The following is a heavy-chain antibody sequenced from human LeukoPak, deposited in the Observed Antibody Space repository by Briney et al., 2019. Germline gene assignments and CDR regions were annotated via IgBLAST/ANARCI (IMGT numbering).Heavy chain of an antibody. CDR1: GFTFSSYG. CDR2: ISYDGSNK. V-gene: IGHV3-30*18. D-gene: IGHD3-22*01. CDR3: AKGGSSGYYFDY. Sequence: QPGRSLRLSCAASGFTFSSYGMHWVRQAPGKGLEWVAVISYDGSNKYYADSVKGRFTISRDNSKNTLYLQMNSLRAEDTAVYYCAKGGSSGYYFDYWGQGTLVTVSS. J-gene: IGHJ4*02.